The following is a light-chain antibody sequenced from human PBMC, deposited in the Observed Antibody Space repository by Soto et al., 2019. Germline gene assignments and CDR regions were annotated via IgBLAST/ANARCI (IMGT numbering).Light chain of an antibody. CDR1: SSDVGSYNL. Sequence: QSALTQPASVSGSPGQSITISCTGTSSDVGSYNLVSWYQQHPGKAPKLMIYEVSKRPSGVSNRFSGSKSGNTASLTISGLQAEDEADYYCCSYAGSSTSVFGTGTTLTVL. V-gene: IGLV2-23*02. J-gene: IGLJ1*01. CDR2: EVS. CDR3: CSYAGSSTSV.